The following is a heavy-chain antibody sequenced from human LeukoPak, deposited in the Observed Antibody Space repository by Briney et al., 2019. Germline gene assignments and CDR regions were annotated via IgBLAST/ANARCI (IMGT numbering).Heavy chain of an antibody. Sequence: SETLSLTCTVSGGSISSYYWSWIRQPPGKGLEWIGYIYYSGSTNYNPSLKSRVTISVDTSKNQFSLKLSSVTAADTAVYYCARHAALRLLRRAVVGSWFDPWGQGTLVTVSS. J-gene: IGHJ5*02. D-gene: IGHD4-23*01. CDR2: IYYSGST. CDR1: GGSISSYY. V-gene: IGHV4-59*08. CDR3: ARHAALRLLRRAVVGSWFDP.